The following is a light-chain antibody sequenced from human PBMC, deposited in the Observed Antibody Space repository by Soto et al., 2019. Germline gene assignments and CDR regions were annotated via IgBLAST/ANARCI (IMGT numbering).Light chain of an antibody. CDR1: QSVSSY. J-gene: IGKJ5*01. CDR3: QQRSNWPSIT. CDR2: DAS. Sequence: EIVLTQSPATLSLSPGERATLSCRASQSVSSYLAWYQQKTGQAPRLLIYDASNRAACIPARFSGSGSGTDFSLTISSLEPEDFAVYYCQQRSNWPSITFGQGTRLEIK. V-gene: IGKV3-11*01.